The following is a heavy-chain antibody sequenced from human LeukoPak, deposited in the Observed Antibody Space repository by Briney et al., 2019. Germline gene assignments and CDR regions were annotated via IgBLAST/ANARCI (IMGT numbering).Heavy chain of an antibody. J-gene: IGHJ4*02. D-gene: IGHD4-23*01. CDR1: GGSFSGYY. Sequence: SETLSLTCAVYGGSFSGYYWSWIRQPPGKGLEWIGEINHSGSTNYNPSLKSRVTISVDTSQNQFSLKLSSVTAADTAVYYCAREIEADYGGNSASGVDYWGQGTLVTVSS. V-gene: IGHV4-34*01. CDR3: AREIEADYGGNSASGVDY. CDR2: INHSGST.